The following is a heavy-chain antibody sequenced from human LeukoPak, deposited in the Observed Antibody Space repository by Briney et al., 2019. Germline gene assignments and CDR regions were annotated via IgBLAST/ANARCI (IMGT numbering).Heavy chain of an antibody. J-gene: IGHJ4*02. CDR2: SNAGNGNT. V-gene: IGHV1-3*02. CDR3: ARARADYGDYATAY. Sequence: ASVKVSCKASGYTFTSYAMHWVRQAPGQRLEWMGWSNAGNGNTKYSQEFQGRVTITRDTSASTAYMELSSLRSEDMAAYYCARARADYGDYATAYWGQGTLVTVSS. CDR1: GYTFTSYA. D-gene: IGHD4-17*01.